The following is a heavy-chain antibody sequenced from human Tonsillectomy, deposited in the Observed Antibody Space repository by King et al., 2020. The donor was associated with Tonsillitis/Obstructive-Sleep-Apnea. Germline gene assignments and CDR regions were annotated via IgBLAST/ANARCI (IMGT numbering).Heavy chain of an antibody. CDR3: ATALGYLSSTSCSLSYYMDV. Sequence: VQLVESGGGLVQPGGSLRLSCAASGFTFSSYWMHWVRQAPGKGLVWVSRINSDGSSTSYADSVKGRFTISRDNAKNTLYLQMNSLRAEDTAVYYCATALGYLSSTSCSLSYYMDVWGKGTTVTVSS. CDR1: GFTFSSYW. D-gene: IGHD2-2*01. V-gene: IGHV3-74*01. CDR2: INSDGSST. J-gene: IGHJ6*03.